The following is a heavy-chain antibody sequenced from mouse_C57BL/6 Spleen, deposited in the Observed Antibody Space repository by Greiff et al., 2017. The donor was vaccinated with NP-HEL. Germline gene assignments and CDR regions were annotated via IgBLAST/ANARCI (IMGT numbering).Heavy chain of an antibody. J-gene: IGHJ2*01. CDR2: IDPSDSET. Sequence: VQLQQSGAELVRPGSSVKLSCKASGYTFTSYWMHWVKQRPIQGLEWIGNIDPSDSETHYNQKFKDKAPLTVDKSSSTAYLQISSLTSEDSAVYYCARSGNSRDYWGQGTTLTVSS. V-gene: IGHV1-52*01. CDR1: GYTFTSYW. CDR3: ARSGNSRDY. D-gene: IGHD2-1*01.